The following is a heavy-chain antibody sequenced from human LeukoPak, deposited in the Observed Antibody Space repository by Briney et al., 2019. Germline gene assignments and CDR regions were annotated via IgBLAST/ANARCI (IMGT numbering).Heavy chain of an antibody. Sequence: ASVKVSCKTSGYTFTSDGISWVRQAPGQGLEWMGWIGTYKGNTNYAQMFQGRVTMTTGTFTSTAYMELKNLRSDDTAVYYCARTPGMVVVKTFYCMDVWGQGTTVTVSS. CDR3: ARTPGMVVVKTFYCMDV. J-gene: IGHJ6*02. D-gene: IGHD3-22*01. CDR1: GYTFTSDG. V-gene: IGHV1-18*01. CDR2: IGTYKGNT.